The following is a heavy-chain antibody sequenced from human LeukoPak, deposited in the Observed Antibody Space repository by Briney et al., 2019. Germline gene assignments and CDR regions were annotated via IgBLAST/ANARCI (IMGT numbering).Heavy chain of an antibody. V-gene: IGHV3-23*01. CDR3: ASSSGWSVRFDY. CDR2: ISGSGGST. J-gene: IGHJ4*02. CDR1: GFPFSSYS. Sequence: GGSLRLSCAASGFPFSSYSMTWVRQAPGKGLEWVSAISGSGGSTYYADSVKGRFTISRDNSKNTLYLQMNSLRAEDTAVYYCASSSGWSVRFDYWGQGTLVTVSS. D-gene: IGHD6-19*01.